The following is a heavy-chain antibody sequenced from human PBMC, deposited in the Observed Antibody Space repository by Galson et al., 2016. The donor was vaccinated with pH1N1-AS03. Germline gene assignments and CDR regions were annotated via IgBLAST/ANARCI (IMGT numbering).Heavy chain of an antibody. CDR2: IYWDDDK. CDR1: GFSHSASGVA. V-gene: IGHV2-5*02. Sequence: ALVKPTQTLTLTCTLSGFSHSASGVAVAWIRQPPGKALEWLALIYWDDDKRYSPSLRDKLTITKDSSTNQVDLTMTNMDPVDTATYYCAHRHVGNSHYFGYWGPGTLVTVSS. D-gene: IGHD4-23*01. CDR3: AHRHVGNSHYFGY. J-gene: IGHJ4*02.